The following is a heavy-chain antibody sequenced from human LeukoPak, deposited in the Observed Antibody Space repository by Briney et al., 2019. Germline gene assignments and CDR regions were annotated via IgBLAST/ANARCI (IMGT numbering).Heavy chain of an antibody. Sequence: GGSLRLSCAASGFTFSNAWMSWVRQAPGKGLEWVGRIKSKTDGGTTDYAAPVKGRFTISRDNSKNTLYLQMNSLRAEDTAVYYCAKEGGYSYGNQFDYWGQGTLVTVSS. CDR2: IKSKTDGGTT. D-gene: IGHD5-18*01. V-gene: IGHV3-15*01. CDR3: AKEGGYSYGNQFDY. J-gene: IGHJ4*02. CDR1: GFTFSNAW.